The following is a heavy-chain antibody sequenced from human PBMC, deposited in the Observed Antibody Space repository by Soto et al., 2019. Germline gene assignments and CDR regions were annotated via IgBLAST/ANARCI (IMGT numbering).Heavy chain of an antibody. CDR1: GYSFTNYW. J-gene: IGHJ4*02. CDR3: ARSRITGSTWTFDY. CDR2: IYPGDSDT. D-gene: IGHD1-20*01. Sequence: GESLKISCKGSGYSFTNYWIGWVRQMPGKGLEWMGIIYPGDSDTRYSPSFQGQVTISVDKSISTAYLQWHSLKASDSGMYYCARSRITGSTWTFDYWGQETLVTVSS. V-gene: IGHV5-51*01.